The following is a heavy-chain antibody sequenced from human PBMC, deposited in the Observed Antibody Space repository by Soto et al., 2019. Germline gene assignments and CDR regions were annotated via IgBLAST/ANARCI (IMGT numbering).Heavy chain of an antibody. D-gene: IGHD5-12*01. Sequence: GGSLRLSCSASGFTFSSYGMHWVRQAPGKGLEWVAVIWYDGSNKYYADSVKGRFTISRDNSKNTLYLQMNSLRAEDTAVYYCARGATGDYFDYWGQGTLVTVSS. CDR2: IWYDGSNK. V-gene: IGHV3-33*01. CDR1: GFTFSSYG. J-gene: IGHJ4*02. CDR3: ARGATGDYFDY.